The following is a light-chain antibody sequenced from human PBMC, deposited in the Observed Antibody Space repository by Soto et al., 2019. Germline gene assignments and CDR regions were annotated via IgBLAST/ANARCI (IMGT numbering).Light chain of an antibody. J-gene: IGKJ1*01. Sequence: EVVLTQSPGTLSLSPGERATLYCRSSQTVNSNFLAWYQQKPGQAPRLLIYGVSNRATGIPDRFSGSGSGTDITLTISRLEPEDFAVYYCQQSGDTPTLGQGTKV. CDR1: QTVNSNF. V-gene: IGKV3-20*01. CDR3: QQSGDTPT. CDR2: GVS.